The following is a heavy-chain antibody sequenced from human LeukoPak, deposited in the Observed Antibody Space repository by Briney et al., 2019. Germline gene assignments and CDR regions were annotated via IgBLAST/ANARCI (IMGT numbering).Heavy chain of an antibody. J-gene: IGHJ4*02. Sequence: GRSLRLSCAGSGFSFSSYSLNWVRQAPGKGLEWVSFIRGSSSYMYYADSVKGRFTISRDNAKDSLYLQMNNLRAEDTAVYYCAREGVGYYLDQWGQGTLVTVSS. CDR3: AREGVGYYLDQ. D-gene: IGHD2-15*01. CDR1: GFSFSSYS. CDR2: IRGSSSYM. V-gene: IGHV3-21*01.